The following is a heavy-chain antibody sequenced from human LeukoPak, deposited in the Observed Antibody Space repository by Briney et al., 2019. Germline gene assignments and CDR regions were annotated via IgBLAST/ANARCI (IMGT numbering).Heavy chain of an antibody. V-gene: IGHV3-74*01. CDR3: AKAARTTVTYSFDS. J-gene: IGHJ4*02. D-gene: IGHD4-17*01. Sequence: GGSLRLSFAASGFTFSSYWMQWVRQAPGKGLVWVSRLNNDGSSTTYADSVKGRFTISRDNSKNTLYLQMNSLRAEDTAMYYCAKAARTTVTYSFDSWGQGTLVTVSS. CDR1: GFTFSSYW. CDR2: LNNDGSST.